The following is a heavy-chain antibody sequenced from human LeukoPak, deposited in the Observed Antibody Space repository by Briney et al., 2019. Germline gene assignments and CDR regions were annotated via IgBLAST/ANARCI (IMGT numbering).Heavy chain of an antibody. D-gene: IGHD6-19*01. Sequence: SETLSLTCTVSGGSINSYYWSWIRQPPGKGLEWIGYIYYSGSTNYNPSLKSRVTISVDTSKNQFSLKLSSVTAADTAVYYCARGAGYSSGWYRWFDPWGQGTLVTVSS. CDR1: GGSINSYY. CDR2: IYYSGST. J-gene: IGHJ5*02. V-gene: IGHV4-59*01. CDR3: ARGAGYSSGWYRWFDP.